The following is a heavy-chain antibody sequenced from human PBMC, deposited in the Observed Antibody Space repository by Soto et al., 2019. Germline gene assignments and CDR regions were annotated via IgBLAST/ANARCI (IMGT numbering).Heavy chain of an antibody. V-gene: IGHV1-69*13. CDR1: GGTFSSYA. CDR3: ARVGTTYSSGWYATTPYYYYYGMDV. D-gene: IGHD6-19*01. J-gene: IGHJ6*02. CDR2: IIPIFGTA. Sequence: ASVKVSCKASGGTFSSYAISWVRQAPGQGLEWMGGIIPIFGTANYAQKFQGRVTITADESTSTAYMELSSLRSEDTAVYYCARVGTTYSSGWYATTPYYYYYGMDVWGQGATVTVSS.